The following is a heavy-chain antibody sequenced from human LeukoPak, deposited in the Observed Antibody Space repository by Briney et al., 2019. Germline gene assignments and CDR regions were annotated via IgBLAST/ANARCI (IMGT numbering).Heavy chain of an antibody. V-gene: IGHV3-23*01. CDR2: ISGSGGST. Sequence: PGGSLRLSCAASGFTFSSYAMSWVRQAPGKGLEWVSAISGSGGSTYYADSVKGRFTISRDNSKNTLYLQMNSLRAEDTAVYYCAKNLLIAEPTHRLDTAMVHNGMDVWGQGTTVTVSS. CDR1: GFTFSSYA. J-gene: IGHJ6*02. CDR3: AKNLLIAEPTHRLDTAMVHNGMDV. D-gene: IGHD5-18*01.